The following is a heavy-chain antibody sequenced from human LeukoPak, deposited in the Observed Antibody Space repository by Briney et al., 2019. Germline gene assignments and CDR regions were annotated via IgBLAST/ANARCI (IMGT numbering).Heavy chain of an antibody. J-gene: IGHJ4*02. D-gene: IGHD3-3*01. CDR3: ASWNYGFN. V-gene: IGHV3-74*01. CDR2: IKGDGSTT. Sequence: PGGSLRLSCEASGFTFSAYAMTWVRQAPGEGLLWVSGIKGDGSTTIYADSVKGRFTISRDNAKNTLYLQMNSLRAEDTAVYYCASWNYGFNWGQGTLVTVSS. CDR1: GFTFSAYA.